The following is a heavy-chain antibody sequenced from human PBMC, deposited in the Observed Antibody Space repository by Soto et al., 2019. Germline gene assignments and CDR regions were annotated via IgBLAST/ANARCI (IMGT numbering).Heavy chain of an antibody. CDR2: ISYDGSNK. V-gene: IGHV3-30*18. J-gene: IGHJ3*02. Sequence: QVQLVESGGGVVQPGRSLRLSCAASGFTFSSYGMHWVRQAPGKGLEWVAVISYDGSNKYYADSVKGRFTISRDNSKNTLYLQMNSLRAEDTAVYYCAKDLDGNDAFDIWGQGTMVTVSS. CDR1: GFTFSSYG. CDR3: AKDLDGNDAFDI. D-gene: IGHD1-1*01.